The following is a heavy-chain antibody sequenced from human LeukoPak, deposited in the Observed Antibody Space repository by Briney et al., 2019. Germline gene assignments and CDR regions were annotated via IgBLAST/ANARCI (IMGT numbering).Heavy chain of an antibody. CDR3: AREEYSSSCFDY. CDR2: IWYDGSNK. CDR1: GFTFSSYG. D-gene: IGHD6-6*01. Sequence: GGSLRLSCAASGFTFSSYGMHRVRQAPGKGLEWVAVIWYDGSNKYYADSVKGRFTISRDNSKNTLYLQMNSLRAEDTAVYYCAREEYSSSCFDYWGQGTLVTVSS. V-gene: IGHV3-33*01. J-gene: IGHJ4*02.